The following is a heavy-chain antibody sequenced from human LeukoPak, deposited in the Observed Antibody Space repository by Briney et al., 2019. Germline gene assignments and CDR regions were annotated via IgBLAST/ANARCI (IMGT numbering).Heavy chain of an antibody. D-gene: IGHD3-10*01. Sequence: GGSLRLSCAASGFTVSSNYMSWVRQAPGKGLEWVSVIYSGGSTYYADSVKGRFTISRDNSKNTLYLQMNSLRAEDTAVYYCARNNVLLWFGALSDYNWFDPWGQGTLVTVSS. CDR1: GFTVSSNY. V-gene: IGHV3-66*02. J-gene: IGHJ5*02. CDR2: IYSGGST. CDR3: ARNNVLLWFGALSDYNWFDP.